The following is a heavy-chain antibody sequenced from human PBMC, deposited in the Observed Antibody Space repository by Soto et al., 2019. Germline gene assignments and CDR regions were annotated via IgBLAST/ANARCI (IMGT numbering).Heavy chain of an antibody. CDR2: IYFTGIT. CDR3: ARAHPYHKVNWLDL. V-gene: IGHV4-31*03. Sequence: SETLSLTCTVSSGSLSSGGYYWNWIRQHPVKGLEWIGYIYFTGITYSTPSLKSRVTLSVDTSKSQFSLELRSVTAADTAIYYCARAHPYHKVNWLDLCGPGLLVTVYS. CDR1: SGSLSSGGYY. J-gene: IGHJ5*02.